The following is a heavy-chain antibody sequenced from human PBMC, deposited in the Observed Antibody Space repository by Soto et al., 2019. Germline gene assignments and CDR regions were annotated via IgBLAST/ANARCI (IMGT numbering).Heavy chain of an antibody. V-gene: IGHV3-30-3*01. CDR3: GRDPLWGTAMVLWYFDL. J-gene: IGHJ2*01. D-gene: IGHD5-18*01. CDR1: GFTFSSYA. Sequence: QVQLVESGGGVVQPGRSLRLSCAASGFTFSSYAMHWVRQAPGKGLEWVAVISYDGSNKYYADSVKGRFTISRDNSKKTLYLQMNSLSAEDTAVYYCGRDPLWGTAMVLWYFDLWGRGTLVTVSS. CDR2: ISYDGSNK.